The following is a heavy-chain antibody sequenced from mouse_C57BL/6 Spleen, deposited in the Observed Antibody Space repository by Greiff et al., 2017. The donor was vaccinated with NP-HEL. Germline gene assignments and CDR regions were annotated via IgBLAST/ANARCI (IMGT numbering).Heavy chain of an antibody. V-gene: IGHV5-9-1*02. D-gene: IGHD3-1*01. Sequence: EVQVVESGEGLVKPGGSLKLSCAASGFTFSSYAMSWVRQTPEKRLEWVAYISSGGDYIYYADTVKGRFTISRDNARNTLYLQMSSLKSEDTAMYYCTRLGGLYAMDYWGQGTSVTVSS. J-gene: IGHJ4*01. CDR2: ISSGGDYI. CDR1: GFTFSSYA. CDR3: TRLGGLYAMDY.